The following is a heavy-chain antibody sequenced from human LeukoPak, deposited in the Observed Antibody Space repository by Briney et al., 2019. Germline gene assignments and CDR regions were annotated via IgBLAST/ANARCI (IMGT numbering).Heavy chain of an antibody. CDR1: GFTFSSYG. CDR2: IWYDGSNK. D-gene: IGHD3-10*01. CDR3: ARASRITMVRGVLGPDY. V-gene: IGHV3-33*01. Sequence: GGSLTLSCAASGFTFSSYGMHRVRQAPGKGLEWVAVIWYDGSNKYYADSVKGRFTISRDNSKNTLYLQMNSLRAEDAAVYYCARASRITMVRGVLGPDYWGQGTLVTVSS. J-gene: IGHJ4*02.